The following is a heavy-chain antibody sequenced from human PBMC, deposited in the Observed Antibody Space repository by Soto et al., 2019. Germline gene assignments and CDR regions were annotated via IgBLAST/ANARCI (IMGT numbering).Heavy chain of an antibody. CDR1: GGSISSGGYY. V-gene: IGHV4-31*03. J-gene: IGHJ4*02. CDR3: ARAVSTHFDY. CDR2: IYYSGTT. D-gene: IGHD6-13*01. Sequence: QVQLQESGPGLVKPSQTLSLTCTVSGGSISSGGYYWTWIRQHPGKGLEWVGSIYYSGTTYSSPSLTSRLTISVDTSKNQFSLQLNSVTAADTAVYYCARAVSTHFDYWGQGSLVNV.